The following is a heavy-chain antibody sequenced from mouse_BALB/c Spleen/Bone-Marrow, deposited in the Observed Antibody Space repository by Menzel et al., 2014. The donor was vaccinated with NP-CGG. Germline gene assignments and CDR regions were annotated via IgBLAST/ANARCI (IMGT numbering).Heavy chain of an antibody. J-gene: IGHJ3*01. CDR1: DYTFTSYW. CDR3: ARYWDAY. Sequence: VQLKQSGAELAKPGASVKMSCKVSDYTFTSYWIHWVKQRPGQGLEWIGYIDPRTANTEYSQKFKDKATLTADKSSSTAYMQLSSLTSEDSAVYYCARYWDAYWGQGTLVTVSA. V-gene: IGHV1-7*01. D-gene: IGHD4-1*01. CDR2: IDPRTANT.